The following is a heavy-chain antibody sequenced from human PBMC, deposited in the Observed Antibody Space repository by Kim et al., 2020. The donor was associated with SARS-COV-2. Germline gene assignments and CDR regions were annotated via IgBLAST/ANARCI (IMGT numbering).Heavy chain of an antibody. CDR1: GAPISGINCY. CDR2: ICHSGNT. D-gene: IGHD3-10*01. J-gene: IGHJ4*01. V-gene: IGHV4-39*07. Sequence: SETLSLSCSVSGAPISGINCYWGWIRQPPGKGLEWIGGICHSGNTHYNPSLKSRVTISTDTSKNQFSLKLTSVTAADTAVYYCARDQVESYDDSTSGLD. CDR3: ARDQVESYDDSTSGLD.